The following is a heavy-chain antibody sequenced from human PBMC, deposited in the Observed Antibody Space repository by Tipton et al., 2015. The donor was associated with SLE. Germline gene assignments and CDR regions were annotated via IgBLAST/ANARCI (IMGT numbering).Heavy chain of an antibody. Sequence: TLSLTCTVSGGSITNHYWNWIRQPPGKGLEWIGYIHYSGTTHDNPSLKSRVTMSVDTSKNQFSLKLSSVTAADTAVYYCVRINSGASRLFDYWGQGMLVAVSS. CDR3: VRINSGASRLFDY. J-gene: IGHJ4*02. V-gene: IGHV4-59*08. CDR1: GGSITNHY. CDR2: IHYSGTT. D-gene: IGHD1-26*01.